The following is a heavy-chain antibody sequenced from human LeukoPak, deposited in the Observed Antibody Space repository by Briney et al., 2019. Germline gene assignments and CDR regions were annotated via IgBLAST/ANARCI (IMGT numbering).Heavy chain of an antibody. Sequence: GGSLRLSCAASGFIFNNYWMQWVRQAPGKGLEWVANINYGGNENYHVDSVRGRFSISRDNVRNSLYLQMNSLRAEDTAVYYCTRGDPDKWGQGTLVIVSS. J-gene: IGHJ4*02. V-gene: IGHV3-7*03. CDR2: INYGGNEN. CDR3: TRGDPDK. D-gene: IGHD2-21*02. CDR1: GFIFNNYW.